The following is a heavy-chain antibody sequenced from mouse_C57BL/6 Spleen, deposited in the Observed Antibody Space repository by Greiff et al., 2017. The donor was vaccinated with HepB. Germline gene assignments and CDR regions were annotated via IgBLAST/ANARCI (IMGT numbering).Heavy chain of an antibody. CDR2: IYPSDSET. D-gene: IGHD2-3*01. CDR3: ARFYDGYLDY. CDR1: GYTFTSYW. Sequence: QVQLQQPGAELVRPGSSVKLSCKASGYTFTSYWMDWVKQRPGQGLEWIGNIYPSDSETHYNQKFKDKATLTVDKSSSTAYMQLSSLTSEDSAVYYCARFYDGYLDYWGQGTTLIVSS. J-gene: IGHJ2*01. V-gene: IGHV1-61*01.